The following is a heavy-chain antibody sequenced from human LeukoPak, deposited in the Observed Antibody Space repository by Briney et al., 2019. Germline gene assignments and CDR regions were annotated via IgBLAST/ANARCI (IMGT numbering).Heavy chain of an antibody. J-gene: IGHJ5*02. V-gene: IGHV4-59*01. CDR1: GGSISSYY. CDR3: ARATMIVVGNWFDP. D-gene: IGHD3-22*01. CDR2: IYYSGST. Sequence: SETLSLTCTVSGGSISSYYWGWIRQPPGKGLEWIGYIYYSGSTNYNPSLKSRVTISVDTSKNQFSLKLSSVTAADTAVYYCARATMIVVGNWFDPWGQGTLVTVSS.